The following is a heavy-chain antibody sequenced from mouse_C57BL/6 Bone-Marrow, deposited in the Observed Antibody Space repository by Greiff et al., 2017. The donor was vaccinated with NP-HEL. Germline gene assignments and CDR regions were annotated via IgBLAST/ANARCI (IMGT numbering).Heavy chain of an antibody. CDR3: ARIYYGYDSWYFDV. CDR2: IWSGGST. CDR1: GFSLTSYG. V-gene: IGHV2-2*01. J-gene: IGHJ1*03. Sequence: QVQLKQSGPGLVQPSQSLSITCTASGFSLTSYGVHWVRQSPGKGLEWLGVIWSGGSTDYNAAFISRLSISKDNSKSQVFFNMNSLQADDTAIYYCARIYYGYDSWYFDVWGTGTTVTVSS. D-gene: IGHD2-2*01.